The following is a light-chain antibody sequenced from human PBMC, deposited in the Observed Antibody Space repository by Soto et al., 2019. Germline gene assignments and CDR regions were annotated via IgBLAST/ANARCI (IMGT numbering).Light chain of an antibody. CDR2: DAS. J-gene: IGKJ1*01. CDR1: ESMKNW. Sequence: DVQVTQSPYTLEAAVGDRVTMTCRAGESMKNWLAWYQQTLGKAPKVLISDASRLETGVPYRFSGSGYGTDFTLTITSLQTDDFGTYHCQQYDVHPKTFRQGTKVEVK. CDR3: QQYDVHPKT. V-gene: IGKV1-5*01.